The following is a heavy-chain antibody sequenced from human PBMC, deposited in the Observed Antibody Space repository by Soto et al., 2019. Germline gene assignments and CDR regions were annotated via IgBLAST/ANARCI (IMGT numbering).Heavy chain of an antibody. Sequence: QVQLVQSGAEVKKPGASVKVSCKASGYTFSNYAISWVRQAPGQGLEWMGWISAYNGNTKYAQQFQGRVTMTTDTSTSTAYMELRSLRSDDTAVYYCARDGVAVTTGISGYWGQGTLVTVSS. V-gene: IGHV1-18*04. J-gene: IGHJ4*02. CDR3: ARDGVAVTTGISGY. D-gene: IGHD4-4*01. CDR2: ISAYNGNT. CDR1: GYTFSNYA.